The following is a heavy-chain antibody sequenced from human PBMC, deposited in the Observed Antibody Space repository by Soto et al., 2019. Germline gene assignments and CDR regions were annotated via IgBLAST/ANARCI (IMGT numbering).Heavy chain of an antibody. CDR2: IDPGDSYI. Sequence: GESLKISCQGSGYVFTTYWISWVRQMPGKGLEWMGRIDPGDSYINYSPSFQGHVTISVDNSISTAYLQFPSLKASDTAIYYCARVRVSAFYDNWFDPWGQGTLVNVSS. CDR3: ARVRVSAFYDNWFDP. J-gene: IGHJ5*02. V-gene: IGHV5-10-1*01. CDR1: GYVFTTYW. D-gene: IGHD3-10*01.